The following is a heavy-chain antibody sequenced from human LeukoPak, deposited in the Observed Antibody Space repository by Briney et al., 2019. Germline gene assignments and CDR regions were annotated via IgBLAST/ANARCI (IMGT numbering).Heavy chain of an antibody. CDR1: ALTATINH. D-gene: IGHD1-1*01. V-gene: IGHV3-53*01. J-gene: IGHJ4*02. Sequence: GRCLSPSCALSALTATINHIGWVRHVPKGGLGWVSVIYSGGSTATANSAKGRFTISRDNLKHTLYLQMNSLRAEDTAVYYCARGAAGYNWGQGTLVTFSS. CDR3: ARGAAGYN. CDR2: IYSGGST.